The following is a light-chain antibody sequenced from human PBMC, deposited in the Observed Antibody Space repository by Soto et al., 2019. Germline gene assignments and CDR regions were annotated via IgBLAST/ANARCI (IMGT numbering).Light chain of an antibody. V-gene: IGLV2-14*01. CDR3: NSYTSSSPLYV. CDR2: EVS. J-gene: IGLJ1*01. CDR1: SSDIGTYNY. Sequence: QSALTQPASVSGSPGQSITISCTGTSSDIGTYNYVSWYQQHPGKAPKLMLYEVSNRPSGVSNRFFGSKSGNTASLTISWLQAEDEADYFCNSYTSSSPLYVFGTGTKLTVL.